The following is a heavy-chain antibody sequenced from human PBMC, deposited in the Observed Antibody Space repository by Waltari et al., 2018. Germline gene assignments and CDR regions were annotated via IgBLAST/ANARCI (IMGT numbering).Heavy chain of an antibody. CDR1: GFPFSGYT. D-gene: IGHD2-21*02. V-gene: IGHV3-21*01. J-gene: IGHJ3*01. Sequence: EVQLVESGGGLVKPGGSLRLSCAASGFPFSGYTMNWGRQAPWKGLDWVSSISGTSYYIYHADSVKGRFTTSRDNAKNSLYLQMNSLRAEDTAVYYCARETEEAFDFWGRGTMVTVSS. CDR2: ISGTSYYI. CDR3: ARETEEAFDF.